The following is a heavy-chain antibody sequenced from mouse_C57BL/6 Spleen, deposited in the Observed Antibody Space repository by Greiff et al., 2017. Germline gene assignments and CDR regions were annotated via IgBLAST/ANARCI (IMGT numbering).Heavy chain of an antibody. D-gene: IGHD2-4*01. CDR2: IYPGDGDT. J-gene: IGHJ2*01. V-gene: IGHV1-80*01. Sequence: QVQLKESGAELVKPGASVKISCKASGYAFSSYWMNWVKQRPGKGLECIGQIYPGDGDTNYNGKFKGKATLTADKSSSTAYMQLSSLTSEDSAVYFCARDYDYDGGSLFDYWGQGTTLTVSS. CDR1: GYAFSSYW. CDR3: ARDYDYDGGSLFDY.